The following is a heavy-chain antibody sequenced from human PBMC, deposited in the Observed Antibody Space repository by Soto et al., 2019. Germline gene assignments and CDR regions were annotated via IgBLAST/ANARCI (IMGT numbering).Heavy chain of an antibody. J-gene: IGHJ4*02. CDR2: IKSKTDGGTT. CDR3: TAQYYDFWSGSLLFDY. Sequence: LRLSCAASGFTFSNAWMSWVRQAPGKGLEWVGRIKSKTDGGTTDYAAPVKGRFTISRDDSKNTLYLQTNSLKTEDTAVYYCTAQYYDFWSGSLLFDYWGQGTLVTVS. V-gene: IGHV3-15*01. CDR1: GFTFSNAW. D-gene: IGHD3-3*01.